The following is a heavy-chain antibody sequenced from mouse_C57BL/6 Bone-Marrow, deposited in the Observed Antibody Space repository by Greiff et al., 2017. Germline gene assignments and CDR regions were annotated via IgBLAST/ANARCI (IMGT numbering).Heavy chain of an antibody. D-gene: IGHD1-1*01. CDR1: GFTFSDYY. Sequence: EVQLVESGGGLVQPGGSLKLSCAASGFTFSDYYMYWVRQTPEKRLEWVAYISNGGGSTYYPDTVKGRFTISRDNAKNTLYLQMSRLKSEDAAMYYSARGYYYGPWYFEVWGTGTTVTVSS. J-gene: IGHJ1*03. V-gene: IGHV5-12*01. CDR3: ARGYYYGPWYFEV. CDR2: ISNGGGST.